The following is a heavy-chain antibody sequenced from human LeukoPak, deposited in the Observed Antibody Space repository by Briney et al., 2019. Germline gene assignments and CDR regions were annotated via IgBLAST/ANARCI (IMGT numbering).Heavy chain of an antibody. CDR3: ARRGQGNKGRKFGALNT. Sequence: SETLSLTCAVYGGSFSGYYWSWIRQPPGKGLEWIGEINHSGSTNYNPSLKSRVTISVDTSKNQFSLKLSSVTAADTAVYYCARRGQGNKGRKFGALNTGAKGKMVTVS. V-gene: IGHV4-34*01. D-gene: IGHD3-10*01. CDR2: INHSGST. CDR1: GGSFSGYY. J-gene: IGHJ3*02.